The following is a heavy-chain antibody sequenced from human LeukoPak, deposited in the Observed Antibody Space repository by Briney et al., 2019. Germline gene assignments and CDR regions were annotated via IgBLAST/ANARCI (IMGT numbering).Heavy chain of an antibody. J-gene: IGHJ4*02. V-gene: IGHV3-9*01. D-gene: IGHD3-10*01. CDR1: GFTFDDYA. Sequence: GGSLRLSCAASGFTFDDYAMHWVRQAPGKGLEWVSGISWNSGSIGYADSVKGRFTISRDNAKNSLYLQMNSLRAEDTALYYCAKGRNMVRGVFDYWGQGTLVTVSS. CDR2: ISWNSGSI. CDR3: AKGRNMVRGVFDY.